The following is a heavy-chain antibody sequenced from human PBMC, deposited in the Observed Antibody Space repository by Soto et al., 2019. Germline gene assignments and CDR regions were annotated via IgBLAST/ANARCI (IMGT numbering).Heavy chain of an antibody. V-gene: IGHV3-23*01. J-gene: IGHJ4*02. Sequence: GGSLRLSCAASGFTFSNYAMNWVRQDPGKGLEWVSGITGSSGRTFYADSVKGRFTISRDNSKNTVYLQMNSVRADDTAVYYCAKEYTSTSRGSFDYWGQGALVTVSS. CDR3: AKEYTSTSRGSFDY. CDR2: ITGSSGRT. D-gene: IGHD1-26*01. CDR1: GFTFSNYA.